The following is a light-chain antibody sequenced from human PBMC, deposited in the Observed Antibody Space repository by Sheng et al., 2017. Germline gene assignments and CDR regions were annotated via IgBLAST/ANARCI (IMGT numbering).Light chain of an antibody. CDR1: SSDVGGYNY. Sequence: QSALTQPASVSGSPGQSITISCTGGSSDVGGYNYVSWYQQLPGKAPKLMIYDVSNRPSGVSNRFSGSKSGNTASLTISGLQAEDEADYHCSSYTSSRTWVFGGGTKLTVL. CDR3: SSYTSSRTWV. CDR2: DVS. V-gene: IGLV2-14*03. J-gene: IGLJ3*02.